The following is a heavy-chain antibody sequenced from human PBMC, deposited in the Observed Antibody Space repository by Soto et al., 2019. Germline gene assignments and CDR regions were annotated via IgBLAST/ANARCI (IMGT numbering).Heavy chain of an antibody. D-gene: IGHD3-10*01. CDR2: IYSGGST. CDR3: ARRGDYYYGMDV. Sequence: GGSLRLSCAASGFTVSSNYMSWVRQAPGKGLEWVSVIYSGGSTYYADSVKGRFTISRDNSKNTLYLQMNSLRAEDTAVYYCARRGDYYYGMDVWGQGTKVTVSS. J-gene: IGHJ6*02. V-gene: IGHV3-53*01. CDR1: GFTVSSNY.